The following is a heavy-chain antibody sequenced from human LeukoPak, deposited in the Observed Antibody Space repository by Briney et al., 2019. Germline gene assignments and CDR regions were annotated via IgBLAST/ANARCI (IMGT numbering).Heavy chain of an antibody. J-gene: IGHJ4*02. CDR1: GFTFSSYA. Sequence: QPGGSLRLSCAASGFTFSSYAMSWVRQAPGKGLEWISAISGSGGSTYYADSVKGRFTTSRDNSKNTLYLQMNSLRAEDTAVYYCAKDWGYYYDSSGDGYFDYWGQGTLVTVSS. CDR3: AKDWGYYYDSSGDGYFDY. CDR2: ISGSGGST. V-gene: IGHV3-23*01. D-gene: IGHD3-22*01.